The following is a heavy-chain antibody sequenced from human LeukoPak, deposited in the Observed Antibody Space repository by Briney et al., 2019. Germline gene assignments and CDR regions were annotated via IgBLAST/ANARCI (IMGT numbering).Heavy chain of an antibody. Sequence: PSETLSLTCTVSGDSINSRSYYWDWIRQPPGKELEWIASITCGGSTYYNPSLKSQVTISVDTSKNQFSLRLNSVTAADTAVYFCARYVVYGSGTYYFDYWGQGSLVTVSS. V-gene: IGHV4-39*01. CDR1: GDSINSRSYY. CDR2: ITCGGST. CDR3: ARYVVYGSGTYYFDY. D-gene: IGHD3-10*01. J-gene: IGHJ4*02.